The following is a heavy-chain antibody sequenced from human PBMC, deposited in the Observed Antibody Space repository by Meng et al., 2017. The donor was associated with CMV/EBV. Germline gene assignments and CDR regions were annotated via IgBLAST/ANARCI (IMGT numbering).Heavy chain of an antibody. D-gene: IGHD4-17*01. V-gene: IGHV1-18*01. CDR1: GYTFTSYG. Sequence: ASVNVSCKASGYTFTSYGFRWVRQAPGQGLAWMGWISAYNGNTNYAQKLQGRVTMTTDTSTSTAYMELRSLRSDDTAVYYCARGTTVAFDIWGQGTMVTVSS. J-gene: IGHJ3*02. CDR3: ARGTTVAFDI. CDR2: ISAYNGNT.